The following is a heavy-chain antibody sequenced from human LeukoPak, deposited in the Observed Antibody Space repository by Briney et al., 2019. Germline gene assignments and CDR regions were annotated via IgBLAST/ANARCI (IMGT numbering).Heavy chain of an antibody. V-gene: IGHV4-34*01. CDR1: GGSVSGYY. CDR2: INHSGST. J-gene: IGHJ5*02. D-gene: IGHD3-10*01. CDR3: ARGHYYGSGSYFRRRWFDP. Sequence: SETLSLTCAVYGGSVSGYYWSWIRQPPGKGLEWIGEINHSGSTNYNPSLKSRVTISVDTSKNQFSLKLSSVTAADTAVYYCARGHYYGSGSYFRRRWFDPWGQGTLVTVSS.